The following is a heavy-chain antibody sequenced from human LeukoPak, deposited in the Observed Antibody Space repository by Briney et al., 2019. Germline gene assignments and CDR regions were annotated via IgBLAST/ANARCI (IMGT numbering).Heavy chain of an antibody. D-gene: IGHD5-18*01. J-gene: IGHJ4*02. CDR1: GFTFSSYS. Sequence: GGSQRLSCAASGFTFSSYSMNWVRQAPGKGLEWVSYISSSGSPIYYADSVKGRFTISRDNAKNSLYLQMNSLRDEDTAVYYCARDWAYSFDYWGQGTLVTVSS. V-gene: IGHV3-48*02. CDR3: ARDWAYSFDY. CDR2: ISSSGSPI.